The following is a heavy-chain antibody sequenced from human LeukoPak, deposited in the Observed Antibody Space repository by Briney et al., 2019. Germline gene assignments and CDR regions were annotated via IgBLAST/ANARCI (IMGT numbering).Heavy chain of an antibody. CDR2: INPSGGSA. V-gene: IGHV1-46*01. J-gene: IGHJ5*02. D-gene: IGHD2-2*01. CDR1: GYTFTSYY. Sequence: ASVKVSCKASGYTFTSYYMHWVRQAPGQGLEWMGIINPSGGSATYAQKSQGRVTMTRDTSTSTVYMDLSSLRSEDTAVYYCVRDSSSSSLADPWGQGTLVTVSS. CDR3: VRDSSSSSLADP.